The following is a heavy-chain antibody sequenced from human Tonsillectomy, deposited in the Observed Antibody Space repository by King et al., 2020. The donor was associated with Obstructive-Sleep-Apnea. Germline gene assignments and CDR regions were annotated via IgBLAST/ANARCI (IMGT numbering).Heavy chain of an antibody. CDR2: ISSSSSYI. CDR3: ARCGEGYYDSSGYFYEAPLGTDNWFDP. J-gene: IGHJ5*02. V-gene: IGHV3-21*01. CDR1: GFTFSSYS. D-gene: IGHD3-22*01. Sequence: VQLVESGGGLVKPGGSLRLSCAASGFTFSSYSMNWVRQAPGKGLEWVSSISSSSSYIYYADSVKGRFTISRDNAKNSLYLQMNSLRAEDTAVYYCARCGEGYYDSSGYFYEAPLGTDNWFDPWGQGTLVTVSS.